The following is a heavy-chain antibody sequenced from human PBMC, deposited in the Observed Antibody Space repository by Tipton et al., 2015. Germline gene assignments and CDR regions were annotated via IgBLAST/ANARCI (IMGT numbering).Heavy chain of an antibody. D-gene: IGHD3-10*01. V-gene: IGHV3-23*01. CDR2: VSGSGGTT. Sequence: LRLSCAASGFTFTTYAMSWVRQAPGKGLEWVSTVSGSGGTTFYADSVKGRFTISRDNSKNTLYLQMNSLRAEDTAVYYCAKAGSGSYYRGYYFDYWGQGTLVTVSS. CDR3: AKAGSGSYYRGYYFDY. CDR1: GFTFTTYA. J-gene: IGHJ4*02.